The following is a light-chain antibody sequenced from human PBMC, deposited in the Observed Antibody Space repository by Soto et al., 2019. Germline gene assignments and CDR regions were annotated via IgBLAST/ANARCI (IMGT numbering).Light chain of an antibody. V-gene: IGKV3D-20*02. CDR3: QQRSNSIT. Sequence: EIVFTQSPGTLSCSPCERSSVSCRACQSVSSSRFACYRPKPGQPPRLLIYDASNRATGIPARFSGSGSGTDFTLTISSLETEDFAVYYCQQRSNSITFGQGTRLEIK. CDR2: DAS. CDR1: QSVSSSR. J-gene: IGKJ5*01.